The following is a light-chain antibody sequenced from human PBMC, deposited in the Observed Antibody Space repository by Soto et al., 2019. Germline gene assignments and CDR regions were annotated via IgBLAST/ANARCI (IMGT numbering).Light chain of an antibody. CDR2: DVS. CDR1: SSDVGGYKY. V-gene: IGLV2-11*01. Sequence: QPVLTQPRSVSGSPGQSVTISCTGTSSDVGGYKYVSWYQQHPGKAPKFMIYDVSKRPSGVPDRFSGSKSGNTASLTISGLQAEDEADYYCCSYAGSYNLVFGGGTKVTVL. CDR3: CSYAGSYNLV. J-gene: IGLJ2*01.